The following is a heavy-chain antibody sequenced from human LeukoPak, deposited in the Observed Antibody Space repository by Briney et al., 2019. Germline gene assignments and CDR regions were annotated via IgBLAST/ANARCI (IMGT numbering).Heavy chain of an antibody. D-gene: IGHD2-15*01. Sequence: PTETLSLTCTVSGGSINNYYWSSIPQPAGKGLEWIGRIYTRVSTYYNPSLNAQDTKSVDTSKNQSSLRLSSVTAADTAVYYCARERYCSADRCSGGDAFDIWGQGTMVSVSS. V-gene: IGHV4-4*07. CDR3: ARERYCSADRCSGGDAFDI. CDR2: IYTRVST. CDR1: GGSINNYY. J-gene: IGHJ3*02.